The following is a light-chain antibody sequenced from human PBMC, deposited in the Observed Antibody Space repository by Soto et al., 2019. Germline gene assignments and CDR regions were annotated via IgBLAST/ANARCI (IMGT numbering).Light chain of an antibody. CDR1: QSLLHSSNNKND. CDR3: QQYYSPPFT. CDR2: WAS. Sequence: DIVMTQSPDSLAVSLGERATIYGMSSQSLLHSSNNKNDLAWYQQKPGQPPKLVIYWASARESGVPDRFSGGGSGTDFTLTISSLQAEDVAVYYCQQYYSPPFTFGPGTKVDIK. V-gene: IGKV4-1*01. J-gene: IGKJ3*01.